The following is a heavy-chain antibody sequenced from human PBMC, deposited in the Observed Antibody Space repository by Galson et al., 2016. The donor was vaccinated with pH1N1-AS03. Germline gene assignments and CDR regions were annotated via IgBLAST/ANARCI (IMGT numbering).Heavy chain of an antibody. V-gene: IGHV4-39*07. CDR2: AYYSGSA. J-gene: IGHJ6*02. CDR1: GGSISSSDYY. D-gene: IGHD3-16*01. Sequence: SETLSLTCTVSGGSISSSDYYWGWIRQPPGKGLEWIGNAYYSGSAYYNPSLKSRVTMSVDTSKNQFYLKVTSVTAADTAVYYCARDIRRQPLGGYSYYNLDVWGQGTTVTVSS. CDR3: ARDIRRQPLGGYSYYNLDV.